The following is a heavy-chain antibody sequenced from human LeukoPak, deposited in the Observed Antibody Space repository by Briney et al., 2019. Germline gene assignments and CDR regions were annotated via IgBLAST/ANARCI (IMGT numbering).Heavy chain of an antibody. Sequence: GGSLRLSCAASGFTFSSYEMNWVRQAPGKGLEWVSYISSSGSTIYYADSVKGRFTISRDNAKNSLYLQMNSLRAEDTAVYYCARDIPMRGGYYYYMDVWAKGPRSPSP. CDR3: ARDIPMRGGYYYYMDV. J-gene: IGHJ6*03. V-gene: IGHV3-48*03. CDR2: ISSSGSTI. CDR1: GFTFSSYE. D-gene: IGHD3-10*01.